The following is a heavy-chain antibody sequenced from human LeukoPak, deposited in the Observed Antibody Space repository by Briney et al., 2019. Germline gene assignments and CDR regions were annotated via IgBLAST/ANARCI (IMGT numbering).Heavy chain of an antibody. V-gene: IGHV1-46*01. CDR1: GYTFTSYY. CDR3: ARDISANYYGSGSLDY. CDR2: INPSGGST. J-gene: IGHJ4*02. D-gene: IGHD3-10*01. Sequence: GASVKVSCKASGYTFTSYYMHWVRQAPGQGLEWMGIINPSGGSTSYAQKFQGRVTMTRDTSTSTVYMELSSLRSEDTAVYYCARDISANYYGSGSLDYWGQGTLVTVSS.